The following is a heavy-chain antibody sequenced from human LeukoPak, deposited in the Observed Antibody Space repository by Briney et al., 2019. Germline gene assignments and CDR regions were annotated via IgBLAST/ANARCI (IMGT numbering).Heavy chain of an antibody. CDR1: GFTFSSYG. Sequence: PGTSLRLSCAASGFTFSSYGMHWVRQAPGKGLEWVAVIWYDGSNEFYADSVKGRFTISRDNSKNTLYLQMNSLTAEDTAVYYCAKGFLTGYLYYFDYWGQGTLVTVSS. J-gene: IGHJ4*02. CDR2: IWYDGSNE. CDR3: AKGFLTGYLYYFDY. D-gene: IGHD3-9*01. V-gene: IGHV3-33*06.